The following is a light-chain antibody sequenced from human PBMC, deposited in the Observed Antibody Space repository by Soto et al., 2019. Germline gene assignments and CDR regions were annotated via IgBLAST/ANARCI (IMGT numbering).Light chain of an antibody. CDR1: SSDVGSYDY. Sequence: QSVLIQPPSVSGSPGQSVTISCTGTSSDVGSYDYVSWYQQHPGKAPKLMIYDVSNRPSGVSNRFSGSKSGNTASLTISGLQAEDEADYYCSSYTSSNTLGVFGTGTKLTVL. CDR2: DVS. J-gene: IGLJ1*01. CDR3: SSYTSSNTLGV. V-gene: IGLV2-14*01.